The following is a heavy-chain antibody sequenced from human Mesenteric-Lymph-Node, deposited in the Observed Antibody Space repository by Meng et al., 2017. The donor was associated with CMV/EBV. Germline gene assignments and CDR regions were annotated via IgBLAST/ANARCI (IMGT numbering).Heavy chain of an antibody. Sequence: TLSLTCTVSGGSVSSGGYYWGWIRQSPGTGLEWIASVYYTGNTRSNPSLRSRVSMSVDTSKNQFSLKMSSVTAADTAVYFCARDRGGSYYFDYWGHGTLVTVSS. V-gene: IGHV4-39*07. CDR1: GGSVSSGGYY. J-gene: IGHJ4*01. CDR2: VYYTGNT. D-gene: IGHD1-26*01. CDR3: ARDRGGSYYFDY.